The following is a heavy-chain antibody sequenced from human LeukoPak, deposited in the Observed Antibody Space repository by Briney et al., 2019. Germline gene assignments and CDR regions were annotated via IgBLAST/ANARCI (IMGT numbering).Heavy chain of an antibody. Sequence: RASVKVSCKASGSIFTGYYLHWVRQAPGQGLEWMGWISPKSGATYYAQKFQGRVTMTRDTSISTADMELSRLISDDTAVYYCAILKGSYSDYWGQGTLVTVSS. J-gene: IGHJ4*02. V-gene: IGHV1-2*02. D-gene: IGHD2-21*01. CDR2: ISPKSGAT. CDR3: AILKGSYSDY. CDR1: GSIFTGYY.